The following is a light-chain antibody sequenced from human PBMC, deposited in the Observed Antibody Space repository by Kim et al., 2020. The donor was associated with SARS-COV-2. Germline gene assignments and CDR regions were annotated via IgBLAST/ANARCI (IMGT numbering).Light chain of an antibody. Sequence: QLVLTQSPSASASLGASVKITCTLSSGHSSNPIAWHQQQAEKGPRYLMTLNSDGSHSKGDGIPDRFSGSSSGAERYLTISGLQSDDEADYYCQTWGTGIWVFGGGTTLTVL. CDR2: LNSDGSH. CDR1: SGHSSNP. V-gene: IGLV4-69*01. CDR3: QTWGTGIWV. J-gene: IGLJ3*02.